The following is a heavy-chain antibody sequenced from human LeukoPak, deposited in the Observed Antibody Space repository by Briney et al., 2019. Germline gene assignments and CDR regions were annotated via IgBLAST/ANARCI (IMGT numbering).Heavy chain of an antibody. D-gene: IGHD4-23*01. CDR3: ARHRQNYGGIDY. CDR2: VYRGDSDT. J-gene: IGHJ4*02. Sequence: GESLKISCKGSGYSFTKYWIGWVRQMPGRGLEWMGIVYRGDSDTRYSPSFQGQVTISADKSITTAYLQWSSLKASDTAIYYCARHRQNYGGIDYWGQGTLVTVSS. CDR1: GYSFTKYW. V-gene: IGHV5-51*01.